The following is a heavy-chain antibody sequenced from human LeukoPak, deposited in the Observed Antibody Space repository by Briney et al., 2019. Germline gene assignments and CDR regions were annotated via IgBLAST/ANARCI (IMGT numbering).Heavy chain of an antibody. V-gene: IGHV4-59*01. J-gene: IGHJ6*02. CDR3: ARRGGWGDYVWGSYISFYYYYGMDV. CDR2: IYYSGST. D-gene: IGHD3-16*01. CDR1: GGSISSYY. Sequence: SETLSLTCTVSGGSISSYYWSWIRQPPGKGLEWIGYIYYSGSTNYNPSLKSRVTISVDTSKNQFSLKLSSVTAAGTAAYYCARRGGWGDYVWGSYISFYYYYGMDVWGQGTTVTVSS.